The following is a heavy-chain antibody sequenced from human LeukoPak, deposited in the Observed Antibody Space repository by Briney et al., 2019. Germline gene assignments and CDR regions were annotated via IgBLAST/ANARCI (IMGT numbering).Heavy chain of an antibody. CDR2: ISPNSGDT. Sequence: ASVKVSCKPSVYTFTVSYFHWGRLAPGQGLEWMGWISPNSGDTKYAQNFQGEVTMTRDTSISTAYMELNNLNSDDTAAYYCARGRPASDRFPFIYWGQGGLVTVSS. V-gene: IGHV1-2*02. D-gene: IGHD1-14*01. CDR3: ARGRPASDRFPFIY. J-gene: IGHJ4*02. CDR1: VYTFTVSY.